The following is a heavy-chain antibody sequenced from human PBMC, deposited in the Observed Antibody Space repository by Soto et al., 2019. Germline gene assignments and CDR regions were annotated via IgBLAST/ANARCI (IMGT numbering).Heavy chain of an antibody. CDR1: GYTFTSND. Sequence: QVQLVQSGAEVKKPGASVKVSCKASGYTFTSNDINWVRQATGQGLEWMGSMNPNSGNTGYAQKFQGRVTMTRNTSISTAYMELSSLRSEDTAVYYCARVVGYLYYYYYYMDVWGKGTTVTVSS. V-gene: IGHV1-8*01. CDR3: ARVVGYLYYYYYYMDV. CDR2: MNPNSGNT. D-gene: IGHD5-18*01. J-gene: IGHJ6*03.